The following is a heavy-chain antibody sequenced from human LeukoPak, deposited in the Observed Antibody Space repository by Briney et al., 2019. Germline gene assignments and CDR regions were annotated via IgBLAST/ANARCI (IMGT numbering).Heavy chain of an antibody. J-gene: IGHJ3*02. D-gene: IGHD3-22*01. CDR3: AKDLPYYYDSSGSGDAFDI. CDR2: ISSSSSTI. V-gene: IGHV3-48*04. Sequence: GGSLRLSCAASGFTFSSYSMNWVRQAPGKGLEWVSYISSSSSTIYYADSVKGRLTISRDNAKNSLYLQMNSLRAEDTAIYYCAKDLPYYYDSSGSGDAFDIWGRGTMVTVST. CDR1: GFTFSSYS.